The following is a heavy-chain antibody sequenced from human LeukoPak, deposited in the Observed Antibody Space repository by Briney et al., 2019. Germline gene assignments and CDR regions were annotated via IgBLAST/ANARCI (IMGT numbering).Heavy chain of an antibody. CDR1: GFTFSSYP. CDR2: ITPSSSYI. Sequence: PGGSLRLSCAASGFTFSSYPMTWVRQAPGKGLEWVSSITPSSSYIYYADSVKGRFTISRDNAKNSLYLQMNSLRAEDTAVYYCVRLRRNSDSSGYHYYYDYWGQGTLVTVSS. CDR3: VRLRRNSDSSGYHYYYDY. D-gene: IGHD3-22*01. V-gene: IGHV3-21*01. J-gene: IGHJ4*02.